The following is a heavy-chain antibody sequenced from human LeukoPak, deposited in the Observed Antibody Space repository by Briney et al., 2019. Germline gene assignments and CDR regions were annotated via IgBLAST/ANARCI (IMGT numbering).Heavy chain of an antibody. V-gene: IGHV4-4*09. CDR3: ARLTRLSTSPDRYYLDY. CDR1: GDSISSYY. D-gene: IGHD6-6*01. CDR2: IYTSGGT. J-gene: IGHJ4*02. Sequence: SETLSLTCTVSGDSISSYYWSWIRQPLGKGLEWIGYIYTSGGTNYIPSLKGRVTISIDTSKDQFSLKLSSVTAADSAVYYCARLTRLSTSPDRYYLDYWGQGTLVTVSS.